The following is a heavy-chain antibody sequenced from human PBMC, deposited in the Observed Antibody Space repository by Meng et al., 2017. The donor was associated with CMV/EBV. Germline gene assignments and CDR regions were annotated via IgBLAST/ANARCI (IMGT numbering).Heavy chain of an antibody. Sequence: VLSGEFGGSVVSSWWFLELFCHAYGFLFDVYTMHWVRPASGKGLEWVSLISWDGGSTYYADSVKGRFTISRDNSKNSLYLQMNSLRTEDTALYYCAKASSGWFDYWGQGTLVTVSS. CDR2: ISWDGGST. V-gene: IGHV3-43*01. CDR3: AKASSGWFDY. D-gene: IGHD6-19*01. J-gene: IGHJ4*02. CDR1: GFLFDVYT.